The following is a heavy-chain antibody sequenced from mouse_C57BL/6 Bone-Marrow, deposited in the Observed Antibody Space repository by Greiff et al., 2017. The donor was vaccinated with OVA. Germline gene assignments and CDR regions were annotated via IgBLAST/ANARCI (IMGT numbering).Heavy chain of an antibody. J-gene: IGHJ3*01. V-gene: IGHV1-39*01. CDR3: AREGYVYSNYAGFAY. CDR2: INPNYGTT. D-gene: IGHD2-5*01. Sequence: VQLQQSGPELVKPGASVKISCKASGYSFTDYNMNWVKQSNGKSLEWIGVINPNYGTTSYNQKFKGKATLTVDQSSSTAYMQLNSLTSEDSAVYNGAREGYVYSNYAGFAYWGQGTLVTGSA. CDR1: GYSFTDYN.